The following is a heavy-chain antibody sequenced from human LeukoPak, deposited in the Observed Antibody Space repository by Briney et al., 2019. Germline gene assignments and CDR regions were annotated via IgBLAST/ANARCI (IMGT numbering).Heavy chain of an antibody. D-gene: IGHD2-2*01. CDR2: MNPNSGNT. Sequence: ASVKVSCKASGYTFTSYDINWVRQATGQGLEWMGWMNPNSGNTGYAQKFQGRVTITRNTSISTAYMELSGLRSEDTAVYYCARVPYCSSTSCAYDAFDIWGQGTMVAVSS. J-gene: IGHJ3*02. V-gene: IGHV1-8*03. CDR3: ARVPYCSSTSCAYDAFDI. CDR1: GYTFTSYD.